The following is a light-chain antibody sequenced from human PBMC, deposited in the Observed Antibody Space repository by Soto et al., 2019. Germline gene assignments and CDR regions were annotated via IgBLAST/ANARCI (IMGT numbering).Light chain of an antibody. CDR1: QSISFY. CDR3: LRYSSSQWT. Sequence: DIQMTQSPSSLSASVGDRVTITCRASQSISFYLNWYQQKPGNAPKVLIYAASNLQTGVQSRFSGSGSGTDFTLTINSLQPEDFAVYFCLRYSSSQWTFGQGTKVDIK. CDR2: AAS. V-gene: IGKV1-39*01. J-gene: IGKJ1*01.